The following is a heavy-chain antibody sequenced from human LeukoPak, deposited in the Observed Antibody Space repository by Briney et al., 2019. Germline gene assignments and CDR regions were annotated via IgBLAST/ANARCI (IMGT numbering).Heavy chain of an antibody. V-gene: IGHV4-4*07. CDR1: GGSISSYY. CDR2: IYNSGST. CDR3: AREEVGYVVVPAAKGYYYYYMDV. Sequence: SETLSLTCTVSGGSISSYYWSWIRQPAGKGLEWIGRIYNSGSTNYNPSLKSRVTMSVDTSKNQFSLELSSATAADTAVYYCAREEVGYVVVPAAKGYYYYYMDVWGKGTTVTVSS. D-gene: IGHD2-2*01. J-gene: IGHJ6*03.